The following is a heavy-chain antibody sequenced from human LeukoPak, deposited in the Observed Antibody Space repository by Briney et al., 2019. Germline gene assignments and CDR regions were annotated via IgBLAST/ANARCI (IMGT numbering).Heavy chain of an antibody. CDR3: ARGSSSGDYDY. CDR2: ISAYSGNT. J-gene: IGHJ4*02. D-gene: IGHD4-17*01. V-gene: IGHV1-18*01. Sequence: ASVKVSCKTSGYTFTNYHFTWVQQAPGQGLEWMGWISAYSGNTYYAQNLQGRVTMTTDTSTTTAYMELRSLRSDDTAVYYCARGSSSGDYDYWGQGTLVTVSS. CDR1: GYTFTNYH.